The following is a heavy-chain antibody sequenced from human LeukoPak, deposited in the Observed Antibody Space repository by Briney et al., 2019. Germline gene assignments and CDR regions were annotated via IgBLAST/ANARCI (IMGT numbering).Heavy chain of an antibody. CDR1: GFTVSTNY. CDR2: IYSGGST. V-gene: IGHV3-66*01. J-gene: IGHJ4*02. CDR3: ARDPGSSGYKN. Sequence: GSLRLSCAASGFTVSTNYMNWVRQAPGKGLEWVSVIYSGGSTYYADSVKDRFTISRDNSKNTLYLQMNSLRVEDTAVYYCARDPGSSGYKNWGQGTLVTVSS. D-gene: IGHD3-22*01.